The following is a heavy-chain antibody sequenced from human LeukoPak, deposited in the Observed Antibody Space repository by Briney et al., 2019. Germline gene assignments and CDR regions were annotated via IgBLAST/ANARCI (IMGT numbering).Heavy chain of an antibody. CDR1: GYTFTSYA. CDR3: ARDQVLLWFGESYYFDY. V-gene: IGHV7-4-1*02. D-gene: IGHD3-10*01. J-gene: IGHJ4*02. Sequence: GASVKVSCKTSGYTFTSYAMNWVRQAPGQGPEWMGWINTNTGNPTYAQGFTGRFVFSLDTSVSTAYLQISSLKAEDTAVYYCARDQVLLWFGESYYFDYWGQGTLVTVSS. CDR2: INTNTGNP.